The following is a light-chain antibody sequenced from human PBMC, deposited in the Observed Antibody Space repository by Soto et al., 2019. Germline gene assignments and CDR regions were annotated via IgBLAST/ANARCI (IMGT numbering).Light chain of an antibody. CDR1: QSIGTW. J-gene: IGKJ1*01. Sequence: DIQMTQSPSTLSASVGDRVTITCRASQSIGTWVAWYQQKPGEAPKFLIYDVSTLDSGVPSRFSGSGSETEFTLTISGLQPDDFATYYCQHYSSFSWTFGQGTKVEIK. V-gene: IGKV1-5*01. CDR2: DVS. CDR3: QHYSSFSWT.